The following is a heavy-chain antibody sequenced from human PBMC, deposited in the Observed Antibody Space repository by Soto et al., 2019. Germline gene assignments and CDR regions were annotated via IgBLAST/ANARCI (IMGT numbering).Heavy chain of an antibody. J-gene: IGHJ4*02. CDR1: GFSISRGYY. V-gene: IGHV4-38-2*02. D-gene: IGHD1-26*01. Sequence: SETLSLTCAVSGFSISRGYYWGWIRQPPGKGLEWIASMYYSGTTYYNPSLKSRVAISVDTSKNQFSLKLRSVTAADTAVYYCARDWYRDGSTGGYFDYWGQGTPVTVSS. CDR3: ARDWYRDGSTGGYFDY. CDR2: MYYSGTT.